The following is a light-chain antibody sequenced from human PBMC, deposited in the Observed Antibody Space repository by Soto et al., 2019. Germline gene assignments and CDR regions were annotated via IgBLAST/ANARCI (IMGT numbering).Light chain of an antibody. CDR2: TAS. CDR1: QGISNY. V-gene: IGKV1-27*01. CDR3: QNCHSAAFT. Sequence: DIQMTQSPSSLSASVGDRVTITCRASQGISNYLAWYQQRPGKVPQLLIYTASILQSGVPSRFSGSGSGTDFTLTISSLQPEDVATYYCQNCHSAAFTFGPGTKVDIK. J-gene: IGKJ3*01.